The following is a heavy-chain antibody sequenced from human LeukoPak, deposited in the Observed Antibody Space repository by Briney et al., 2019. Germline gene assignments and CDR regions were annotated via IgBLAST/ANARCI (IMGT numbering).Heavy chain of an antibody. CDR1: GLSFRSYS. V-gene: IGHV3-7*01. D-gene: IGHD5-18*01. Sequence: PGGSLRLSCAASGLSFRSYSMSRVGQAPGKGLEWVANIKRDGTEKYYVDSVKGRFTISRDNAKNSLYLQMNSLRAEDTAVYYCASLLGGYSYGFDAFDIWGQGTMVTVSS. J-gene: IGHJ3*02. CDR2: IKRDGTEK. CDR3: ASLLGGYSYGFDAFDI.